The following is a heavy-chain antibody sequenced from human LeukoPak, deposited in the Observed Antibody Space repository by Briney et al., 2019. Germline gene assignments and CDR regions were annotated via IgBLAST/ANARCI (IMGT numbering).Heavy chain of an antibody. J-gene: IGHJ3*02. CDR3: ARVGDYYDTRGFSSDAFDI. Sequence: GGSLRLSCAASRFTFCDHYTDGVRQAPGKGLEWVARIRTRAKGYTTQYAPSVRDRFSISRDDSTNSVYLQMNSLKTADTAVYFGARVGDYYDTRGFSSDAFDIWGLGTMVTVAS. D-gene: IGHD3-22*01. CDR1: RFTFCDHY. V-gene: IGHV3-72*01. CDR2: IRTRAKGYTT.